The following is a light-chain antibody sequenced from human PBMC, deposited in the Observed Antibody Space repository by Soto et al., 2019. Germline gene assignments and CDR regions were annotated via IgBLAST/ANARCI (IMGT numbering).Light chain of an antibody. CDR3: HQTYNTLYT. Sequence: DIQMTQSPSSLSASVGDRVTISCRTSQTVDNYLNWYQQKPGKAPQLLISAASTLQSGVPSRFSGSGSGTDFTLTISSLQPEDSATYYCHQTYNTLYTFGQGTKVDIX. CDR1: QTVDNY. J-gene: IGKJ2*01. CDR2: AAS. V-gene: IGKV1-39*01.